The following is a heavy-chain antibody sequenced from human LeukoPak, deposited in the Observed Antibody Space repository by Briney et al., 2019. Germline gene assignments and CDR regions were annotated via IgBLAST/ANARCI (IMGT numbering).Heavy chain of an antibody. CDR2: IYYSGGT. CDR1: GGSISSYY. Sequence: PSETLSLTCTVSGGSISSYYWSWIRQPPGKGLEWIGYIYYSGGTNYNPSLKSRVTISVDTSKNQFSLKLSSVTAADTAVYYCARSRYGDCFPAAFDIWGQGTMVTVSS. D-gene: IGHD2-21*02. V-gene: IGHV4-59*01. CDR3: ARSRYGDCFPAAFDI. J-gene: IGHJ3*02.